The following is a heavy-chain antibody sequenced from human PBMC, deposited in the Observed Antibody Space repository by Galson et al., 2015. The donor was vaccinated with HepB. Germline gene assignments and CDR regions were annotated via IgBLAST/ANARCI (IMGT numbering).Heavy chain of an antibody. CDR1: GGTFSSYA. CDR3: ASDNIAVAESSYYYYGMDV. CDR2: IIPIFGTA. J-gene: IGHJ6*02. D-gene: IGHD6-19*01. Sequence: SVKVSCKASGGTFSSYAISWVRQAPGQGLEWMGGIIPIFGTANYAQKFQGRVTITADKSTSTAYMELSSLRSEDTAVYYCASDNIAVAESSYYYYGMDVWGQGTTVTVSS. V-gene: IGHV1-69*06.